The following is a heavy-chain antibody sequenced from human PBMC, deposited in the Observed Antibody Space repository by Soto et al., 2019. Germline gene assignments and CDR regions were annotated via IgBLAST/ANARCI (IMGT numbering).Heavy chain of an antibody. V-gene: IGHV3-7*03. D-gene: IGHD3-16*01. CDR3: AGTGWPQSSYYFDY. Sequence: PGGSLRLSCAASGFSFSLFWMSWVRQTPGKGLEWVANINEDGSEKFFADSVKGRFTISRDNAKNSLSLQMNSLTADDTAVYYCAGTGWPQSSYYFDYWGQGTLVTVSS. J-gene: IGHJ4*02. CDR1: GFSFSLFW. CDR2: INEDGSEK.